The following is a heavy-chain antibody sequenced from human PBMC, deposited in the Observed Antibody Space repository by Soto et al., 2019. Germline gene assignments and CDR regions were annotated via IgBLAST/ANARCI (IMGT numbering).Heavy chain of an antibody. CDR3: AKVPLHIAAALALDY. Sequence: GGSLRLSCAASGFTVSRDYMSWVRQAPGKGLEWVSVIYTGGSTYYADSVKGRFTFSRDNSKNTLYLQMNSLRAEDTAVYDCAKVPLHIAAALALDYWGQGTLVTVSS. V-gene: IGHV3-53*01. J-gene: IGHJ4*02. CDR2: IYTGGST. CDR1: GFTVSRDY. D-gene: IGHD6-13*01.